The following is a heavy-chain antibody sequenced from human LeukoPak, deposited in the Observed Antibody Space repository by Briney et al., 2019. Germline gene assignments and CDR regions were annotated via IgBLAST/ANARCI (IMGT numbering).Heavy chain of an antibody. CDR2: INPNSGGT. CDR1: GYTFTSYG. Sequence: ASVKVSCKASGYTFTSYGISWVRQAPGQGLEWMGWINPNSGGTNYAQKFQGWVTMTRDTSISTAYMELSRLRTDDTAVYYCARGPYYYDSSGYSRFDYWGQGTLVTVSS. D-gene: IGHD3-22*01. CDR3: ARGPYYYDSSGYSRFDY. V-gene: IGHV1-2*04. J-gene: IGHJ4*02.